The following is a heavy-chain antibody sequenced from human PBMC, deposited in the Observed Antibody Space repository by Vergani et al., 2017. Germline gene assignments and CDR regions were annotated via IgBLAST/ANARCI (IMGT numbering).Heavy chain of an antibody. D-gene: IGHD6-6*01. J-gene: IGHJ6*02. CDR3: AKGSVSSSQVDYYYYGMDV. CDR1: GFTFSSYA. Sequence: EVQLLESGGGLVQPGGSLRLSCAASGFTFSSYAMSWVRQAPGKGLEWVSAISGSGGSTYYADSVKGRFTISRDNSKNTLYLQMNSLRVEDTALYYCAKGSVSSSQVDYYYYGMDVWGQGTTVTVSS. V-gene: IGHV3-23*01. CDR2: ISGSGGST.